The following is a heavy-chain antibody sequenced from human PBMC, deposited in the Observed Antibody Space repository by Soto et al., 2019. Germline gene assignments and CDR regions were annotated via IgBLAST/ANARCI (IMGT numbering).Heavy chain of an antibody. CDR1: GYTFTSYG. CDR2: INAGNGNT. D-gene: IGHD3-22*01. V-gene: IGHV1-3*01. CDR3: ARPKYYYDSSGYYSEADAFDI. Sequence: ASVKVSCKASGYTFTSYGIGWLRQPPGQRLAWMGWINAGNGNTKYSQKFQGRVTITRDTSASTAYMELSSLRSEDTAVYYCARPKYYYDSSGYYSEADAFDIWGQGTMVTVSS. J-gene: IGHJ3*02.